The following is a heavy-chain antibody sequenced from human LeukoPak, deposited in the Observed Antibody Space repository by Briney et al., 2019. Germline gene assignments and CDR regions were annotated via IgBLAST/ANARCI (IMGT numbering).Heavy chain of an antibody. V-gene: IGHV3-15*01. CDR1: GFTFSDVW. D-gene: IGHD4-23*01. Sequence: KPGGSLRLSRAASGFTFSDVWMNWVRHTAGKGLEWVGRIKSKTDGGTTDYAAPVNGRFTISRDDSRNALYLQMNSLKTEDTGVCYCTTRATVGSPYYYYYMDVWGKGTTVIVSS. CDR3: TTRATVGSPYYYYYMDV. J-gene: IGHJ6*03. CDR2: IKSKTDGGTT.